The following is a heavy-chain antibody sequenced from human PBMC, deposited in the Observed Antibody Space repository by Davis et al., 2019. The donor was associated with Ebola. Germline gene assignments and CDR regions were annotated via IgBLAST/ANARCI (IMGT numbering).Heavy chain of an antibody. CDR2: INPNSGGT. CDR1: GYTFTGYY. D-gene: IGHD1-26*01. V-gene: IGHV1-2*02. CDR3: ARAAWELLSFDY. J-gene: IGHJ4*02. Sequence: ASVKVSCKASGYTFTGYYMHWVRQAPGQGLEWMGWINPNSGGTNYAQKFQGRVTMTRDTSISTAYMELSRLRSDDTAVYYCARAAWELLSFDYWDQGTLVTVSS.